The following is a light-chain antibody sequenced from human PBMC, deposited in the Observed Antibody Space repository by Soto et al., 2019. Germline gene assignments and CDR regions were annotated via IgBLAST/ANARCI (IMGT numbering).Light chain of an antibody. CDR3: QQYNSLWT. CDR1: QTISSW. CDR2: KAS. V-gene: IGKV1-5*03. Sequence: DIQMTQSPSTLFASVGDRVTIACRASQTISSWLAWYQQKPGKAPKLLIYKASSLESGVPSRLSGSGSGTEFTLTIRSLQPDDFATYYCQQYNSLWTFGQGTKVDIK. J-gene: IGKJ1*01.